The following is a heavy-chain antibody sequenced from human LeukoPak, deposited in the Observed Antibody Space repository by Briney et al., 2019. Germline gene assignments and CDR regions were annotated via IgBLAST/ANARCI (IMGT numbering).Heavy chain of an antibody. V-gene: IGHV3-11*04. CDR1: GFTFSDYY. D-gene: IGHD3-22*01. J-gene: IGHJ4*02. Sequence: GGSLRLSCAASGFTFSDYYMSWILQAPGKGLEWLSYISSDGTTIQYADSVKGRFTISRDNAKNSLYLQMNSLRAEDTAVYYCARETYYYDSSTYFRATDYWGQGTLVTVSS. CDR3: ARETYYYDSSTYFRATDY. CDR2: ISSDGTTI.